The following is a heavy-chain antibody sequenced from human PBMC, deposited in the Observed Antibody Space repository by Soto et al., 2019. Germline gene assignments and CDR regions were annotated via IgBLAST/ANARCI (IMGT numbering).Heavy chain of an antibody. Sequence: GGPLRLSCAASGFRLSASGVHLLRQAPGKGLEWVADIFYDGSKIHYADSVKGRFTISRDNSKNTVHLQMNSLRPEDTAVYYCAKDLTGPYDYCGQGTLVTVSS. CDR1: GFRLSASG. CDR3: AKDLTGPYDY. J-gene: IGHJ4*02. D-gene: IGHD3-9*01. V-gene: IGHV3-30*18. CDR2: IFYDGSKI.